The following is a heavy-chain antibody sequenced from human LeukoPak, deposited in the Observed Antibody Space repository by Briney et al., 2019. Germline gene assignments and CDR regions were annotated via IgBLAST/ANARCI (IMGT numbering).Heavy chain of an antibody. V-gene: IGHV4-30-2*01. CDR1: GGSISSGGYY. CDR3: ARDTEVGLDY. CDR2: IYHSGST. D-gene: IGHD4-23*01. J-gene: IGHJ4*02. Sequence: PSQTLSLTCTVSGGSISSGGYYWSWIRQPPGKGLEWIGYIYHSGSTYYNPSLKSRVTISVDRSKNQFSLKLSSVTAADTAVYYCARDTEVGLDYWGQGTLVTVSS.